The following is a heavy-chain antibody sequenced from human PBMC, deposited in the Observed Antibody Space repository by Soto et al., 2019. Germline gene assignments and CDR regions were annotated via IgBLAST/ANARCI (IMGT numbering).Heavy chain of an antibody. J-gene: IGHJ5*02. Sequence: QVQLQQWGAGLLKPSETLSLTCAVYGGSFSGYYWSWIRQPPGEGLEWIGEINHSGSTNYNPSLRSRVTISVDTSKNQFSLKLSSVTAADTAVYYCARGTYYYGSGTVFGWFDPWGQGTLVTVSS. CDR1: GGSFSGYY. CDR3: ARGTYYYGSGTVFGWFDP. CDR2: INHSGST. V-gene: IGHV4-34*01. D-gene: IGHD3-10*01.